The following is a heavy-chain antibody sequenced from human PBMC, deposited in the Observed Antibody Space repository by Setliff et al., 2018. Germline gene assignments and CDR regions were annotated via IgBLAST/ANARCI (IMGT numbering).Heavy chain of an antibody. V-gene: IGHV4-38-2*01. CDR1: NYSISSGYY. CDR2: IYHTGSTTY. J-gene: IGHJ4*02. CDR3: ARGRPLFDS. Sequence: PSETLSLTCGVSNYSISSGYYWAWIRQPPGRGLEWLGEIYHTGSTTYSYNASLKSRVTVSLDKSKNQFSLKLTSVTAADTAVYFCARGRPLFDSWGQGTLVTVSS.